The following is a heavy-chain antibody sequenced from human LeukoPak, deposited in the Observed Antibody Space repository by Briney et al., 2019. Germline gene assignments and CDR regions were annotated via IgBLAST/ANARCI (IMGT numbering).Heavy chain of an antibody. CDR2: IYYSGST. Sequence: SQTLSLTCTVSGGSISSGGYYWSWIRQHPGKGLEWIGYIYYSGSTYYNPSLKSRVTISVDTSKNQFSLKLRSVTAADTAVYYCARVFTMVRGARGDIWGQGTMVTVSS. CDR1: GGSISSGGYY. V-gene: IGHV4-31*03. CDR3: ARVFTMVRGARGDI. J-gene: IGHJ3*02. D-gene: IGHD3-10*01.